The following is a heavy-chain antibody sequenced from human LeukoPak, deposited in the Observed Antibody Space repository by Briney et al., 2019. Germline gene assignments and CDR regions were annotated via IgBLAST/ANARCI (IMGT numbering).Heavy chain of an antibody. CDR3: ARVQPGAITIFGVVRSGMDV. Sequence: GGSLRLSCAASGFTFTSYSMSWVRQAPGEGLEWVSSISDNGGGTYYADSVKGRFTISRDNSKNTLFLQMNSLRAEDTALYYCARVQPGAITIFGVVRSGMDVWGQGTTVTVSS. J-gene: IGHJ6*02. V-gene: IGHV3-23*01. CDR2: ISDNGGGT. CDR1: GFTFTSYS. D-gene: IGHD3-3*01.